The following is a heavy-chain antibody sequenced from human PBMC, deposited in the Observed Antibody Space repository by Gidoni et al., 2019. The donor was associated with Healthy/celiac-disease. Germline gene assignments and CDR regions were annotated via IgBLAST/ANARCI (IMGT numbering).Heavy chain of an antibody. V-gene: IGHV1-69*01. CDR1: GGTFSSYA. CDR3: ARDGGGWGWTQSPDGNFDY. Sequence: QVQLVQSGAEVKKPGSSVKVSCKASGGTFSSYAISWVRQAPGQGLEWMGGIIPIVGTPNNQKNSRGRVTFPGDEPRRTPTMGLGSLGLGDTAVYYGARDGGGWGWTQSPDGNFDYWGQGTLVTVSS. J-gene: IGHJ4*02. CDR2: IIPIVGTP. D-gene: IGHD5-18*01.